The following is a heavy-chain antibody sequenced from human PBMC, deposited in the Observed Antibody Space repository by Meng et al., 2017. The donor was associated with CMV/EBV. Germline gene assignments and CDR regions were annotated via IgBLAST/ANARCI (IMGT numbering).Heavy chain of an antibody. Sequence: VQLQQWGAGLLQPSETLSLTCAVYGGSFSGYYWSWIRQPPGKGLEWIGRIYTSGSTNYNPSLKSRVTMSVDTSKNQFSLKLSSVTAADTAVYYCARSMVVAGDWFDPWGQGTLVTVAS. J-gene: IGHJ5*02. CDR3: ARSMVVAGDWFDP. D-gene: IGHD2-15*01. CDR2: IYTSGST. CDR1: GGSFSGYY. V-gene: IGHV4-59*10.